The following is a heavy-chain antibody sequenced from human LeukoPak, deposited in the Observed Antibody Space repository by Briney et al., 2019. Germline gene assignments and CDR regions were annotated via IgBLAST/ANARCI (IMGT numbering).Heavy chain of an antibody. V-gene: IGHV3-23*01. CDR2: ISGSGGST. J-gene: IGHJ5*02. Sequence: PGGSLRLSCAASGFTFSGYAMSWVRQAPGKGLEWVSAISGSGGSTYYADSVKGRFTISRDNSKNTLYLQMNSLRAEDTAVYYCAKAKREYYYDSSGRSFDPWGQGTLVTVSS. CDR3: AKAKREYYYDSSGRSFDP. D-gene: IGHD3-22*01. CDR1: GFTFSGYA.